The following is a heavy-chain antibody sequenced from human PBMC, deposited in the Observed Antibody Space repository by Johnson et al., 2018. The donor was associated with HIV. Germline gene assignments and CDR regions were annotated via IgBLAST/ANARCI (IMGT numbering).Heavy chain of an antibody. V-gene: IGHV3-30*04. CDR2: ISYDGSNK. J-gene: IGHJ3*02. CDR1: GFTFSSYA. Sequence: VQLVESGGGVVQPGRSLRLSCAASGFTFSSYAMHWVRQAPGKGLEWVAVISYDGSNKYYADSVKGRFTISRDNSKNTLYLQMNSLRAEDTAVYYCAREGYDGSGSYNAFDIWGQGTMVTVSS. D-gene: IGHD3-10*01. CDR3: AREGYDGSGSYNAFDI.